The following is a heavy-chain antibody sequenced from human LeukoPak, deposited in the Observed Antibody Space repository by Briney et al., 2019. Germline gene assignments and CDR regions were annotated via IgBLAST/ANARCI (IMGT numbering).Heavy chain of an antibody. CDR2: ISGSGGST. Sequence: GGSLRLSCAASGFTFSSYAMSWVRQAPGKGLEWVSAISGSGGSTYYADSVKGRFTISRDKSKNTLYLQMNSLRAEDTAVYYCAKGQITIFGVIIYYFDYWGQGTLVTVSS. D-gene: IGHD3-3*01. CDR3: AKGQITIFGVIIYYFDY. CDR1: GFTFSSYA. J-gene: IGHJ4*02. V-gene: IGHV3-23*01.